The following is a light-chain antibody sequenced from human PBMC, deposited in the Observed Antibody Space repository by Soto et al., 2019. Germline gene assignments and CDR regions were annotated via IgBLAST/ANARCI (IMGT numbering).Light chain of an antibody. CDR1: HVISNY. V-gene: IGKV1-27*01. J-gene: IGKJ1*01. Sequence: DIQLTQSPSSLSASVGDRVTITCRASHVISNYLAWYQQKPGKAPKLLIYGASTLQSGVPSRFSGSESGADFTLTISSLQPEDVATYYCQKYGNVPWTFGQGTKVEV. CDR3: QKYGNVPWT. CDR2: GAS.